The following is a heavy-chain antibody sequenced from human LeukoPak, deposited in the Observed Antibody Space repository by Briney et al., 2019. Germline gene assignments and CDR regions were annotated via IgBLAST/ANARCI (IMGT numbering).Heavy chain of an antibody. CDR1: GGSISTYY. CDR3: ARDLTVRDGGY. J-gene: IGHJ4*02. CDR2: ISYSGST. D-gene: IGHD2-15*01. Sequence: SPSETLSLTCAVSGGSISTYYWSWIRQPPGKGLEWIGYISYSGSTNYNPSLKSRVTISVDTSKNQFSLKLSSVTAADTAVYYCARDLTVRDGGYWGQGTLVTVSS. V-gene: IGHV4-59*01.